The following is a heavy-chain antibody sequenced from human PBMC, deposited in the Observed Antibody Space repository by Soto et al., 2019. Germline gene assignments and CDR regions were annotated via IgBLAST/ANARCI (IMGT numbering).Heavy chain of an antibody. CDR1: GFTFSSYA. D-gene: IGHD1-26*01. CDR2: VSGSGGST. CDR3: AKVPYSGSYYRVFDY. V-gene: IGHV3-23*01. Sequence: TGGSLRLSCAASGFTFSSYAMSWVRQAPGKGLEWVSAVSGSGGSTYYADSVKGRFTISRDNSKNTLYLQMNSLRAEDTAVYYCAKVPYSGSYYRVFDYWGQGSLVTVSS. J-gene: IGHJ4*02.